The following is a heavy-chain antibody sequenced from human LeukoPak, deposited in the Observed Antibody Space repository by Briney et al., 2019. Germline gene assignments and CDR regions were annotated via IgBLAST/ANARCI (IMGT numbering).Heavy chain of an antibody. Sequence: TGGSLRLSCAASGFTFSSYSMNWVRQAPGKGLEWVSSISSSSSYIYYADSVKGRFTISRDNAKNSLYLQMNSLRAEDTAVYYCARGETDCGGDCYPDYWGQGTLVTVSS. V-gene: IGHV3-21*01. CDR2: ISSSSSYI. CDR3: ARGETDCGGDCYPDY. D-gene: IGHD2-21*02. CDR1: GFTFSSYS. J-gene: IGHJ4*02.